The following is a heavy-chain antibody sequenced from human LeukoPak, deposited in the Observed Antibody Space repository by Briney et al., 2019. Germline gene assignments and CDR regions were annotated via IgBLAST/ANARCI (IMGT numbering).Heavy chain of an antibody. CDR2: ISYDGSNK. Sequence: SGGSLRLSCAASGFTFSSYAMHWVRQAPGKGLEWVAVISYDGSNKYYADPVKGRFTISRDNSKNTLYLQMNSLRAEDTAVYYCAKALCTMVRGVINWFDPWGQGTLVTVSS. V-gene: IGHV3-30-3*01. D-gene: IGHD3-10*01. CDR1: GFTFSSYA. J-gene: IGHJ5*02. CDR3: AKALCTMVRGVINWFDP.